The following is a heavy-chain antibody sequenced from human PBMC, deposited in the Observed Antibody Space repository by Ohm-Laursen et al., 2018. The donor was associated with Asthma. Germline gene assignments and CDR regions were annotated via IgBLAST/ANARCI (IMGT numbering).Heavy chain of an antibody. V-gene: IGHV3-23*01. D-gene: IGHD1-26*01. Sequence: SLRLSCTASGFTFNKHHMTWVRQAPGKGLEWVSAIDGSGGRTYYADSVKGRFTISRDNPRNTLYLQMNSLRAEDTAVYYCARARSGSSYDYWGQGTLVTVSS. CDR3: ARARSGSSYDY. CDR1: GFTFNKHH. CDR2: IDGSGGRT. J-gene: IGHJ4*02.